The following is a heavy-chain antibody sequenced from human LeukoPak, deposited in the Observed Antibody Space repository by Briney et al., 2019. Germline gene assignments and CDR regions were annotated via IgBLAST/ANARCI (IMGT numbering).Heavy chain of an antibody. CDR1: GFTFSGHW. D-gene: IGHD1-14*01. CDR3: TRDRSRAEDD. J-gene: IGHJ4*02. CDR2: IYQGGSDK. V-gene: IGHV3-7*01. Sequence: GGSLRLSCAASGFTFSGHWMSWVRQALGKGLEWVANIYQGGSDKYYVDSVKGRFTISRDNANNLLYLQMNSLRGEDTAVYYCTRDRSRAEDDWGQGTLVTVSS.